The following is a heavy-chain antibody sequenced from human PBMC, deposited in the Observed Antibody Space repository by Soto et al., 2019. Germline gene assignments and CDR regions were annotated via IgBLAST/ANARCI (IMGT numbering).Heavy chain of an antibody. CDR3: AKDGYCSGGSCYSLLYYFDY. Sequence: GGSLRLSCAASGFTFSSYAMSWVRQAPGKGLEWVSAISGSGGSTYYADSVKGRFTISRDNSKNTLYLQMNSLRAEDTAVYYCAKDGYCSGGSCYSLLYYFDYWGQGTLVTVSS. CDR2: ISGSGGST. D-gene: IGHD2-15*01. CDR1: GFTFSSYA. J-gene: IGHJ4*02. V-gene: IGHV3-23*01.